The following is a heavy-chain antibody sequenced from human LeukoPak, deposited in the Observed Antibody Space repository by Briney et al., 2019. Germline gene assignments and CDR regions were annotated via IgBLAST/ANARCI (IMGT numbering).Heavy chain of an antibody. V-gene: IGHV3-49*04. CDR3: TRAQRNYDFWSGYHFDY. D-gene: IGHD3-3*01. Sequence: PGGSLRLSCTASGFTFGDYAMSWVRQAPGKGLEWVGFMRSKAYGGTTEYAASVKGRFTISRDDSKSIAYLQMNSLKTEDTAVYYCTRAQRNYDFWSGYHFDYWGQGTLVTVSS. CDR2: MRSKAYGGTT. CDR1: GFTFGDYA. J-gene: IGHJ4*02.